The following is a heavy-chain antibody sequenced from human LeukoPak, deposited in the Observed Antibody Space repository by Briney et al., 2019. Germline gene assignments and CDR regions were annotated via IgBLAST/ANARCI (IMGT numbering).Heavy chain of an antibody. J-gene: IGHJ6*03. D-gene: IGHD3-10*01. CDR2: IYYSGST. CDR1: GGSISSSSYY. CDR3: ARDRGYYYYYMDV. Sequence: PSETLSLTCTVSGGSISSSSYYWGWIRQPPGTGLEWIGSIYYSGSTYYNPSLKSRVTISVDTSKNQFSLKLSSVTAADTAVYYCARDRGYYYYYMDVWGKGTTVTISS. V-gene: IGHV4-39*07.